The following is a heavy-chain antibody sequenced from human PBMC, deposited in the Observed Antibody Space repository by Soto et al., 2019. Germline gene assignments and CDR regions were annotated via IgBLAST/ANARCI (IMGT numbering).Heavy chain of an antibody. D-gene: IGHD5-18*01. Sequence: EVQLLESGGGLVQPGGSLRLSCAASGFTFTNYGMIWVRQAPGKGLEWVSVISGNAGTTYYADSVKGRFTISRDNSKSTLYLQMNSLRADDTGVYYCAKNTYVYGLDDWGQGTLVTVSS. CDR2: ISGNAGTT. J-gene: IGHJ4*02. CDR1: GFTFTNYG. CDR3: AKNTYVYGLDD. V-gene: IGHV3-23*01.